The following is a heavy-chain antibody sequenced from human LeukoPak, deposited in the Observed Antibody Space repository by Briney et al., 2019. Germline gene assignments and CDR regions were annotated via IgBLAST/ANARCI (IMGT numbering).Heavy chain of an antibody. Sequence: ASVKVSCKASGYIFTSYYMHWVRQAPGQGLEWLGVVYPSAGTSDPAQRFRARITLSDDTSTSTAYIELRSLKSEDTAIYFCVREYHGGYFDFWGQGTLVTLSS. J-gene: IGHJ4*02. D-gene: IGHD3-16*01. CDR3: VREYHGGYFDF. CDR2: VYPSAGTS. V-gene: IGHV1-46*03. CDR1: GYIFTSYY.